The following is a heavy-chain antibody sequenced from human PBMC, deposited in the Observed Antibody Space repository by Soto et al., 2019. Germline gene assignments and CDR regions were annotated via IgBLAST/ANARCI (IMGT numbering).Heavy chain of an antibody. J-gene: IGHJ5*02. CDR3: ARASSAFPRYWFDP. CDR2: IIPILGIA. Sequence: QVQLVQSGAEVKKPGSSVKVSCKASGGTFSSYTISWVRQAPGQGLEWMGRIIPILGIANYAQKFQGRVTLTADKSTSTAYMELSSLRSEDTAVYYCARASSAFPRYWFDPWGQGTLVTVSS. CDR1: GGTFSSYT. V-gene: IGHV1-69*02. D-gene: IGHD2-15*01.